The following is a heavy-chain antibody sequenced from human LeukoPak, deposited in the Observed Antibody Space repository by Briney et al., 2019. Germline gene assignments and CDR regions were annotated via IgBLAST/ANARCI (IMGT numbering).Heavy chain of an antibody. Sequence: PSETLSLTCTVSGRSISRGDYYWGWLRQPPGKGLEWIVYIYSSGSTYYLPSLKSRVTISVDTSKHQFSLKLSSVTAADTAVYYCAREFGSGYDYWGQGTLVTVSS. CDR1: GRSISRGDYY. J-gene: IGHJ4*02. CDR2: IYSSGST. V-gene: IGHV4-30-4*01. D-gene: IGHD3-10*01. CDR3: AREFGSGYDY.